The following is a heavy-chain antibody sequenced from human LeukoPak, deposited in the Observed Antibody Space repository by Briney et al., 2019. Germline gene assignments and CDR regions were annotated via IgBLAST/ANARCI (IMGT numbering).Heavy chain of an antibody. Sequence: PGGSLRLSCAASGFTFSSYSMNWVRQAPGKGLEWGSSISSSSSYIYYADSVKGRFTISRDNAKNSLYLQMNSLRAEDTAVYYCARVLSTGALVAFDIWGQGTMVTVSS. D-gene: IGHD3-3*02. V-gene: IGHV3-21*01. J-gene: IGHJ3*02. CDR2: ISSSSSYI. CDR1: GFTFSSYS. CDR3: ARVLSTGALVAFDI.